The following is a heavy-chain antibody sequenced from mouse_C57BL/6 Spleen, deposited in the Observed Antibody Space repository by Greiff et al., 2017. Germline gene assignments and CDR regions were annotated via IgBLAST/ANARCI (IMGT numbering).Heavy chain of an antibody. CDR1: GFSFTSYG. CDR2: IWSGGST. CDR3: ARISYYDYDRGGAMDY. Sequence: VKLVESGPGLVQPSQRLSITCTVSGFSFTSYGVHWVRQSPGKGLEWLGVIWSGGSTDYNAAFISRLSISKDNSKSQVFFKMNSLQADDTAIYYCARISYYDYDRGGAMDYWGQGTSVTVSS. D-gene: IGHD2-4*01. V-gene: IGHV2-2*01. J-gene: IGHJ4*01.